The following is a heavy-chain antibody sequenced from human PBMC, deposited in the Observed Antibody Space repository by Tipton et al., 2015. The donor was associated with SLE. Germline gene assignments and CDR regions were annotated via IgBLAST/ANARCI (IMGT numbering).Heavy chain of an antibody. V-gene: IGHV4-39*07. Sequence: TLSLTCTVSGGSISSSSYYWGWIRQPPGKGLEWIGSIYYSGSTYYNPSLKSRVTISVDTSKNQFSLELSSVTAADTAVYYCARTHLFSPFDFWGQGTLVTVSS. D-gene: IGHD2-21*01. CDR1: GGSISSSSYY. CDR2: IYYSGST. J-gene: IGHJ4*02. CDR3: ARTHLFSPFDF.